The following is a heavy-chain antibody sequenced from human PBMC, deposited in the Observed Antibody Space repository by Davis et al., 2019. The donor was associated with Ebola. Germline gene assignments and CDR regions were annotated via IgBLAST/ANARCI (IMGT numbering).Heavy chain of an antibody. Sequence: SVKVSCKASGGTFSSYAISWVRQAPGQGLEWMGRIIPILGIANYAQKFQGRVTITADESTSTAYMELSSLRSEDTAVYYCARERNVLRFLEWFNFDYWGQGALVTVSS. J-gene: IGHJ4*02. CDR2: IIPILGIA. CDR1: GGTFSSYA. V-gene: IGHV1-69*04. D-gene: IGHD3-3*01. CDR3: ARERNVLRFLEWFNFDY.